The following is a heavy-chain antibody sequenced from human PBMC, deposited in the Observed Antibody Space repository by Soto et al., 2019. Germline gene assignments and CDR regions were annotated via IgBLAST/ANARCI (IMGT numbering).Heavy chain of an antibody. J-gene: IGHJ5*01. V-gene: IGHV4-31*03. Sequence: QLQLQESGPGLVKPSQNLSLTCTVSGGSISSGDYFWSWIRQYQGKGLEWIGYIYYSGSTYYNPSLKTRVTISLDTSKSQFSLKLSSMTAADTAVYYCARGRALYSNYDSWGQGTLVTVSS. D-gene: IGHD4-4*01. CDR3: ARGRALYSNYDS. CDR1: GGSISSGDYF. CDR2: IYYSGST.